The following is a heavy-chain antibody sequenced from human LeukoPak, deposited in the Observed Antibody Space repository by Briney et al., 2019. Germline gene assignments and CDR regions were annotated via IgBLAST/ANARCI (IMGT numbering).Heavy chain of an antibody. J-gene: IGHJ6*02. D-gene: IGHD3-10*01. V-gene: IGHV4-4*07. CDR2: IYTSGST. CDR1: GGSISGYY. CDR3: AMAGGGSGDGMDV. Sequence: NASETLSLTCTVSGGSISGYYWSWIRQPAGKGLEWIGRIYTSGSTNYSPSLKSRVTMSVDTSKNQFSLKLSSVTAADTAVYYCAMAGGGSGDGMDVWGQGTTVTVSS.